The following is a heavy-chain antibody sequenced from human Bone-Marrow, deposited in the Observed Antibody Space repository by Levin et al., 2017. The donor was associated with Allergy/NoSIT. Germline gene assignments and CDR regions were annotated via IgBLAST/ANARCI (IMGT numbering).Heavy chain of an antibody. V-gene: IGHV4-34*01. Sequence: KASETLSLTCAVYGGSFSDYYWTWIRQPPGKGLEWIGEVNYSGTTNYSPSLRSRLTISRDTSQNQFSLKLTSVTTADPALYFCARGTFGGYINYWGQGALVSVSS. CDR1: GGSFSDYY. J-gene: IGHJ4*02. D-gene: IGHD2-15*01. CDR3: ARGTFGGYINY. CDR2: VNYSGTT.